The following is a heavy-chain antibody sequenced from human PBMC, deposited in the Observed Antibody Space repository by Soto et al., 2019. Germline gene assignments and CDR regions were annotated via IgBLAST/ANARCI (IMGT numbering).Heavy chain of an antibody. J-gene: IGHJ5*02. Sequence: PGESLKISCKGSGYSFTSYWISWVRQMPGKGLEWMGRIDPSDSYTNYSPSFQGHVTISADKSISTAYLQWSSLKASDTAMYYCATSFQAIAAAGTGFDWFDPWGQGTLVTVPS. CDR3: ATSFQAIAAAGTGFDWFDP. D-gene: IGHD6-13*01. CDR2: IDPSDSYT. V-gene: IGHV5-10-1*01. CDR1: GYSFTSYW.